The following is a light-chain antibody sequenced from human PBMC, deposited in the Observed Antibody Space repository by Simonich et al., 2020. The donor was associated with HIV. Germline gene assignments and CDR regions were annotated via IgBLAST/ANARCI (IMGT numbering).Light chain of an antibody. CDR2: DAS. CDR3: QQRSNWPST. CDR1: QSVSSY. Sequence: EIVLTQSPATLSLSPGERGTLSCRASQSVSSYLAWYQQKPGQAPRLLIYDASNRATGIPARFSGGGSGTDFTLTISSLEPEDFAVYYCQQRSNWPSTFGGGTKVEIK. J-gene: IGKJ4*01. V-gene: IGKV3-11*01.